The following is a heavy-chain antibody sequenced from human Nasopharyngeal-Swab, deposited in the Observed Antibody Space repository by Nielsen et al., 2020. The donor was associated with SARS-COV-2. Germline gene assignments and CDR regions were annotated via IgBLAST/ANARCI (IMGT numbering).Heavy chain of an antibody. CDR1: GRPFSSSY. Sequence: CLSWAVSGRPFSSSYWRWIRQPPGKGLEWIGYIYYSGRTNYNPSLKRRVTISVDTSKNQFSLKLSSVTAADTAVYYCARLPYDFWSGSRGAFDIWGQGTMVTVSS. CDR3: ARLPYDFWSGSRGAFDI. V-gene: IGHV4-59*08. J-gene: IGHJ3*02. CDR2: IYYSGRT. D-gene: IGHD3-3*01.